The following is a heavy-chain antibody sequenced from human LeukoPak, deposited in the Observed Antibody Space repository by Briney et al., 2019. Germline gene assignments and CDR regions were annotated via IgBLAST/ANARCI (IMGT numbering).Heavy chain of an antibody. CDR2: TYYRSKWYS. V-gene: IGHV6-1*01. CDR3: ARYPTGLYLDY. D-gene: IGHD2-8*02. J-gene: IGHJ4*02. Sequence: LGRTYYRSKWYSDYAVSVRGRITINPDTSKNQFSLQLSSVTPEDTAVYYCARYPTGLYLDYWGQGTLVTVSS.